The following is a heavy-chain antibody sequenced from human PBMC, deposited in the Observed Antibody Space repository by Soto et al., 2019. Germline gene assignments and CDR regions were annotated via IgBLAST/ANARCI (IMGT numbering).Heavy chain of an antibody. J-gene: IGHJ4*02. CDR1: GFTFSDDY. D-gene: IGHD5-18*01. Sequence: PGGSLRLSCGASGFTFSDDYMSWIRQAPGKGLEWVSYISSSGGTIYYADSVKGRFTISRDNAKNSLFLQMNSLRADDTAVYYCARARSPMDPWLDYWGQGTLVTVSS. V-gene: IGHV3-11*01. CDR3: ARARSPMDPWLDY. CDR2: ISSSGGTI.